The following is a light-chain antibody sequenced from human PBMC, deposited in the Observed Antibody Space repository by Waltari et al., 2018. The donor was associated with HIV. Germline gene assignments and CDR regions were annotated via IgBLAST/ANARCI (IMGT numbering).Light chain of an antibody. V-gene: IGLV1-47*01. J-gene: IGLJ2*01. CDR1: SSKIGNHY. CDR2: RNN. Sequence: QSVLTQPPAASGTPGQRITISCSGSSSKIGNHYVHSYHHLPGTAPKLLIYRNNQRASGVPDRFSGSKSGTSASLAISGLRSEDEADYYCVTWADRSSGPVVFGGGTKVTVL. CDR3: VTWADRSSGPVV.